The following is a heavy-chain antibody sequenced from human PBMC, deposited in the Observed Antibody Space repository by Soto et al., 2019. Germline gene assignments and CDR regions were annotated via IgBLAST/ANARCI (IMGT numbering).Heavy chain of an antibody. Sequence: GGSLRLSCAASGFTFSSYAMHWVRQAPGKGLEWVAVISYDGSNKYYADSVKGRFTISRDNSKNTLYLQMNSLRAEDTAVYYCARDRQGAAGISNWFDPWGQGTLVTVSS. D-gene: IGHD6-13*01. V-gene: IGHV3-30-3*01. CDR3: ARDRQGAAGISNWFDP. CDR2: ISYDGSNK. J-gene: IGHJ5*02. CDR1: GFTFSSYA.